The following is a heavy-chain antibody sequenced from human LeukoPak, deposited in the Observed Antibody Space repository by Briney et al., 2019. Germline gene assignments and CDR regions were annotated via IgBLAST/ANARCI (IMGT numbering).Heavy chain of an antibody. Sequence: GGSLRLSCAASGFTFSSDSMHWVRQAPGKGLEWVSVLYSDGNTKYADSVQGRFTISRDNSKNTLYLEMNSLSPDDTAVYYCARGVEPLAANTLAYWGQGTLVTVSS. CDR2: LYSDGNT. V-gene: IGHV3-53*01. J-gene: IGHJ4*02. CDR3: ARGVEPLAANTLAY. D-gene: IGHD1-14*01. CDR1: GFTFSSDS.